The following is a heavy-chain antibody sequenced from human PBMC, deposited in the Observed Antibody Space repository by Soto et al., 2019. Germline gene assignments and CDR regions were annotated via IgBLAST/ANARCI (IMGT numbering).Heavy chain of an antibody. J-gene: IGHJ4*02. D-gene: IGHD3-22*01. CDR2: IYHSGST. Sequence: SETLSLTCAVSGGSISSGGYSWSWIRQPPGKGLEWIGYIYHSGSTYYNPSLKSRVTISVDRSKNQFSLKLSSVTAADTAVYYCARVYYDSSGYYFDYWGQGTLVTVSS. CDR3: ARVYYDSSGYYFDY. V-gene: IGHV4-30-2*01. CDR1: GGSISSGGYS.